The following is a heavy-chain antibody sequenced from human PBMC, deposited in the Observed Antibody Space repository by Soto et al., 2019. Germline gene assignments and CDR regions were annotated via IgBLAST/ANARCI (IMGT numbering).Heavy chain of an antibody. J-gene: IGHJ4*02. Sequence: PGGSLRLSCAASGFTFSSYAMHWVRQAPGKGLEWVAVISYDGSNKYYADSVKGRFTISRDNSKNTLYLQMNSLRAEDTAVYYCARIVGATLSVDYFDYWGQGTLVTVSS. D-gene: IGHD1-26*01. CDR3: ARIVGATLSVDYFDY. CDR2: ISYDGSNK. V-gene: IGHV3-30-3*01. CDR1: GFTFSSYA.